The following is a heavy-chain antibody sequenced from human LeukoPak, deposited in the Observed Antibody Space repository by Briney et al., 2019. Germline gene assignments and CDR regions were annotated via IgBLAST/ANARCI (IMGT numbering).Heavy chain of an antibody. Sequence: PGGSLRLSCAASGFTFSSYGMHWVRQAPGKGLEWVAFIRYDGSNKYYADSVKGRFTISRDNSKNTLYLQMNSLRAEDTAVYYCAKDIAPMYYYDSSGYYGDYSGQGTLVTVSS. CDR3: AKDIAPMYYYDSSGYYGDY. J-gene: IGHJ4*02. D-gene: IGHD3-22*01. CDR1: GFTFSSYG. CDR2: IRYDGSNK. V-gene: IGHV3-30*02.